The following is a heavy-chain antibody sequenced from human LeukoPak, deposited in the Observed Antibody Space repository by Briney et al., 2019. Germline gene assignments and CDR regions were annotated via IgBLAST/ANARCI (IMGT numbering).Heavy chain of an antibody. CDR2: IKYDGDEE. CDR3: KSGGAAPGSFDN. CDR1: GFTFSDYW. D-gene: IGHD6-13*01. Sequence: PGGSLRLSCAASGFTFSDYWMSWMRQAPGKGLEWVANIKYDGDEEYYVDSVKGRFTISRDNAKNSLYLQLNSLRVEDTAVYYCKSGGAAPGSFDNCGQGTLVTVSP. V-gene: IGHV3-7*01. J-gene: IGHJ4*02.